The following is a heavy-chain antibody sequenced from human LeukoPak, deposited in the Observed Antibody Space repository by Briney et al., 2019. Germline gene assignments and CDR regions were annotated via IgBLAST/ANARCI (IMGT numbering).Heavy chain of an antibody. CDR1: GYTFTNYY. Sequence: ASVTVSCKASGYTFTNYYMHWVRQAPGQGLEWMGWINPNSGGTDYAQKFQGRVTMTSDTSISTAYMELSRLTSDDTAVYYCASLRLIDYWGQGTLVTVSS. CDR2: INPNSGGT. D-gene: IGHD2-21*01. CDR3: ASLRLIDY. V-gene: IGHV1-2*02. J-gene: IGHJ4*02.